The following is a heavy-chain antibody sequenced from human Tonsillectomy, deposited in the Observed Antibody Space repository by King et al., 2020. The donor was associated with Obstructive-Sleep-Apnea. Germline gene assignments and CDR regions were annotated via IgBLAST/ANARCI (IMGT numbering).Heavy chain of an antibody. CDR2: IDPSDSYT. CDR1: GYSFTSYW. Sequence: QLVQSGAEVKKPGESLRISCKGFGYSFTSYWISWVRQMPGKGLEWMGRIDPSDSYTNYSPSFQGHVTISADKSISTAYLQWSSLKASDTAMYYCASGYYYYYGMDVWGQGTTVTVSS. J-gene: IGHJ6*02. V-gene: IGHV5-10-1*03. CDR3: ASGYYYYYGMDV.